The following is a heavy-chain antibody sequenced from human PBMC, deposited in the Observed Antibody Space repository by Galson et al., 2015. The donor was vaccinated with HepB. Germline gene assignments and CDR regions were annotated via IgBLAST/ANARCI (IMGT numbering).Heavy chain of an antibody. V-gene: IGHV3-23*01. CDR2: ITPSGDNT. CDR1: GFTFSYYA. CDR3: AKVFPEKTDGWYRQALYYFDS. Sequence: SLRLSCAASGFTFSYYALAWVRQAPGKGLEWISAITPSGDNTYSAESMKGRFFISRDNSQNTLFLQMNSLRADDTAIYFCAKVFPEKTDGWYRQALYYFDSWGQGTRVTVSS. J-gene: IGHJ4*02. D-gene: IGHD6-19*01.